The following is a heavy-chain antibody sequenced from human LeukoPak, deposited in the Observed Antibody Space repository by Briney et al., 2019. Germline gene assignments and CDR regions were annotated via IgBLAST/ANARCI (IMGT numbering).Heavy chain of an antibody. V-gene: IGHV4-4*07. J-gene: IGHJ3*02. CDR3: ARTDGQLDEAFDI. Sequence: PSETLSLTCTVSGGSISSYYWSWLRQPAGKGLEGIGRIYTSWSTNYNPSLKSRVTMSVDTSKNQFSRKLSAVTAADTAVYYCARTDGQLDEAFDIWGQGTMVTVSS. D-gene: IGHD6-13*01. CDR2: IYTSWST. CDR1: GGSISSYY.